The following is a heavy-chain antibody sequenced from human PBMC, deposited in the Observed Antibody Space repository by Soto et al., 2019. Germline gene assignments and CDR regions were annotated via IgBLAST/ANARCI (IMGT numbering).Heavy chain of an antibody. V-gene: IGHV3-23*01. CDR1: GFTFSSYA. CDR2: ISVSGGTI. D-gene: IGHD4-17*01. Sequence: EVHVLDSGGILVQPGGSLRVSCATSGFTFSSYAMTWVRQAPGKGLEWVSSISVSGGTIHYADSAKGRFTISRDNSKNTLYLQMNSLRVEDTAVYYCARDPNGDYIGAFDFWGQGTMVTVSS. J-gene: IGHJ3*01. CDR3: ARDPNGDYIGAFDF.